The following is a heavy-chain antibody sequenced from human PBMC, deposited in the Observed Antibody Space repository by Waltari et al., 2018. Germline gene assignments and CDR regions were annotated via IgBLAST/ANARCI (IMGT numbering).Heavy chain of an antibody. D-gene: IGHD1-26*01. V-gene: IGHV3-30*02. CDR3: IKGGTSFDW. CDR1: GFTFSLHA. Sequence: QVQVVDSGGGVVQPGGSLRLSGAASGFTFSLHAMQWVRQAPGKGLEWVAFIRNDGGNAYYADSAKGRFTISRDNSKNMVYLQMNSLRPEDTAMYFCIKGGTSFDWWGQGTLVTVSS. J-gene: IGHJ4*02. CDR2: IRNDGGNA.